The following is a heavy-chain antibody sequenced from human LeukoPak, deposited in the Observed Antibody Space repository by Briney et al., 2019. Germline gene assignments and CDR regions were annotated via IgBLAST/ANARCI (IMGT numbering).Heavy chain of an antibody. CDR1: GGSISSYY. CDR2: IYYSGST. V-gene: IGHV4-59*01. Sequence: SETLSLTCTVSGGSISSYYWSWIRQPPGKGLEWIGYIYYSGSTNYNPSLKSRVTISVDTSKNQFSLKLSSVTAADTAVYYCARAGGYYDYYFDYWGQGTLVTVSS. J-gene: IGHJ4*02. D-gene: IGHD3-22*01. CDR3: ARAGGYYDYYFDY.